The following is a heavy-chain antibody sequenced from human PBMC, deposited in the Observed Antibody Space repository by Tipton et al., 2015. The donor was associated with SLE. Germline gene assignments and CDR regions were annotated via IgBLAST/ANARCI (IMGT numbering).Heavy chain of an antibody. Sequence: LSLTCNVFGGSISSYYWNWVRQAPGKGLEWVSYISSSSSTIYYADSVKGRFTISRDNAKNSLYLQMNSLRAEDTAVYYCARGSEHNLHWGQGTLVTVSS. CDR2: ISSSSSTI. J-gene: IGHJ4*02. CDR3: ARGSEHNLH. CDR1: GGSISSYY. D-gene: IGHD1-1*01. V-gene: IGHV3-48*04.